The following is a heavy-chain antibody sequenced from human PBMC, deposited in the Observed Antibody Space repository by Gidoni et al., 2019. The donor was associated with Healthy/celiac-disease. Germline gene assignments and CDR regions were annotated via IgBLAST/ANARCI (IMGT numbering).Heavy chain of an antibody. D-gene: IGHD2-2*01. CDR2: IYYSGST. J-gene: IGHJ3*02. V-gene: IGHV4-31*03. CDR1: GGSISSGGYY. CDR3: ARDCSSTSCYGAFDI. Sequence: QVQLQASGPGLVKPSQTLSLTCTVSGGSISSGGYYWSWIRQHPGKGLEWIGYIYYSGSTYYNPSLKSRVTISVDTSKNQFSLKLSSVTAADTAVYYCARDCSSTSCYGAFDIWGQGTMVTVSS.